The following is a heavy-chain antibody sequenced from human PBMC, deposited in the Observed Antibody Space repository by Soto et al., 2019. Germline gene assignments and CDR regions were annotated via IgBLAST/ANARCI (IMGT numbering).Heavy chain of an antibody. V-gene: IGHV3-73*01. Sequence: EVQLVESGGGLVQPGGSLKLSCAASGFTFSGSAMHWVRQASGKVLEWVGRIRSKANSYATAYAASVKGRFTISRDDSKNTAYLQMNSLKTEDTAVYYCTTPFEYSSSLYVFDIWGQGTMVTVSS. CDR1: GFTFSGSA. CDR3: TTPFEYSSSLYVFDI. D-gene: IGHD6-6*01. CDR2: IRSKANSYAT. J-gene: IGHJ3*02.